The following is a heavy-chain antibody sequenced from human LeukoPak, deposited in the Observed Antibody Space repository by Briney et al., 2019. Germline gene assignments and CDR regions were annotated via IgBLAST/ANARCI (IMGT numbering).Heavy chain of an antibody. Sequence: SGGSLRLSCTASGFIFSTYGMHWVRQAPGKGLEWVAFIQVDGTDEHYADSVKGRFTISRDNSKNTLFLQMNSLRVEDTSVYYCAEDQQLQPFHYWGQGTLVTVSS. CDR3: AEDQQLQPFHY. D-gene: IGHD4-11*01. CDR2: IQVDGTDE. CDR1: GFIFSTYG. J-gene: IGHJ4*02. V-gene: IGHV3-30*02.